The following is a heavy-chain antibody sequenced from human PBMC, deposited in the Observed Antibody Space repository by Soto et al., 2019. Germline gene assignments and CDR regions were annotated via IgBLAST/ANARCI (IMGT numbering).Heavy chain of an antibody. CDR2: ISGSGGST. V-gene: IGHV3-23*01. D-gene: IGHD2-2*02. J-gene: IGHJ3*02. CDR3: AKDSLAPIILLVPAAIVDAFDI. Sequence: GGSLRLSCAASGFTFSSYAMSWVRQAPGKGLEWVSAISGSGGSTYYADSVKGRFTISRDNSKNTLYLQMNSLRAEDTAVYYCAKDSLAPIILLVPAAIVDAFDIWGQGTMVTVSS. CDR1: GFTFSSYA.